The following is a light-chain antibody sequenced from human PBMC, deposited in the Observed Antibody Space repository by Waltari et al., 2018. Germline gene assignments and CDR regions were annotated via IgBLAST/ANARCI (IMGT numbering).Light chain of an antibody. Sequence: DIQMTQSPSSLSTSVGDRVTITCRASQGIRNYLAWYQQKPGRVPRLLIYAASTLQSGVPSRFSGSGSGTDFTLTISSLQPEDVATYYCQKYNSAPYTFGQGTKLEIK. CDR3: QKYNSAPYT. CDR1: QGIRNY. V-gene: IGKV1-27*01. J-gene: IGKJ2*01. CDR2: AAS.